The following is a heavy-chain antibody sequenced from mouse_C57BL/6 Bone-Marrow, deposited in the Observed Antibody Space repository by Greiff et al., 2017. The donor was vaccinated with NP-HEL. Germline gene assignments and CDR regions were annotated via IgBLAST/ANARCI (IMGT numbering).Heavy chain of an antibody. D-gene: IGHD1-1*01. CDR3: ARRDDYGSPYFDV. V-gene: IGHV5-6*02. J-gene: IGHJ1*03. Sequence: DVMLVESGGDLVKPGGSLKLSCAASGFTFSSYGMSWVRQTPDKRLEWVATISSGGSYTYYLDSVKGRFTISRDNAKNTLYLQMSSLKSEDTAMYYCARRDDYGSPYFDVWGTGTTVTVSA. CDR2: ISSGGSYT. CDR1: GFTFSSYG.